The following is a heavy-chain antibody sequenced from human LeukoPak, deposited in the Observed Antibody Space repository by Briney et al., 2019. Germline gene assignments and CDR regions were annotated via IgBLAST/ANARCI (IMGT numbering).Heavy chain of an antibody. CDR3: ARTYYYGSGSYALLYFDY. CDR2: IHQYGGEK. V-gene: IGHV3-7*01. Sequence: GGSLRLSCEGSGFTFRSHWMSWVRQAPGKGLEWVANIHQYGGEKYYVDSVRGRFSISRDNAKNSLYLEMNSLRAEDTAVYYCARTYYYGSGSYALLYFDYWGQGTLVTVSS. D-gene: IGHD3-10*01. J-gene: IGHJ4*02. CDR1: GFTFRSHW.